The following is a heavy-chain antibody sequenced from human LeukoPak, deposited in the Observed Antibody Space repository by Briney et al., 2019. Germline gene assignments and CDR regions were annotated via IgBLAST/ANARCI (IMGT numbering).Heavy chain of an antibody. V-gene: IGHV3-30*02. CDR1: GLALRNYW. J-gene: IGHJ4*02. Sequence: GGSLRLSCAASGLALRNYWIHWVRQARGKGLEWVAFIRYDGSNEYYADSVKGRFTISRDNSKNTLSLQMNSLRGDDTAVYYCAKESTSSRRLHIYYWGQGTLVIVSS. CDR2: IRYDGSNE. D-gene: IGHD6-6*01. CDR3: AKESTSSRRLHIYY.